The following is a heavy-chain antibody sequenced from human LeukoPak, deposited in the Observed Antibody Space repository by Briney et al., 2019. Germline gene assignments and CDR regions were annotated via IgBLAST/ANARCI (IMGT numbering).Heavy chain of an antibody. CDR2: IHANSGGT. CDR1: GDTFTGSY. J-gene: IGHJ4*02. V-gene: IGHV1-2*02. Sequence: ASVKVSCKAAGDTFTGSYLHWVRQAPGQGLEWMGWIHANSGGTNYAQKFQGRVTMTRDTSISTAYMELSRLRSDDTAVYYCARGYTSCYDYWGQGTLVTVSS. D-gene: IGHD2-2*01. CDR3: ARGYTSCYDY.